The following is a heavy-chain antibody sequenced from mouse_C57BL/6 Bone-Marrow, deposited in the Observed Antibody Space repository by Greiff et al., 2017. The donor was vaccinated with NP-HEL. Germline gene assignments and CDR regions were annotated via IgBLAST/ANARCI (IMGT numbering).Heavy chain of an antibody. CDR2: ISSGGSYT. Sequence: EVQVVESGGDLVKPGGSLKLSCAASGFTFSSYGMSWVRQTPDKRLEWVATISSGGSYTYYPDSVKGRFTISRDNAKNTLYLQMSSLKSEDTAMYYCARHIRGYFDYWGQGTTLTVSS. V-gene: IGHV5-6*01. CDR3: ARHIRGYFDY. J-gene: IGHJ2*01. CDR1: GFTFSSYG.